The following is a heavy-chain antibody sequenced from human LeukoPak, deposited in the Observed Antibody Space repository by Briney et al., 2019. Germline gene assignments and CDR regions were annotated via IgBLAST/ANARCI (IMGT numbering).Heavy chain of an antibody. Sequence: PSETLSLTCTVSGGSISSYYWSWIRQPPGKGLEWIGYIYYSGSTNYNPSLKSRVTISVDTSKNQFSLKLSSVTAADTAVYYCARVVVGATFGFYYYYYMDVWGKGTTVTISS. V-gene: IGHV4-59*01. CDR2: IYYSGST. CDR3: ARVVVGATFGFYYYYYMDV. CDR1: GGSISSYY. D-gene: IGHD1-26*01. J-gene: IGHJ6*03.